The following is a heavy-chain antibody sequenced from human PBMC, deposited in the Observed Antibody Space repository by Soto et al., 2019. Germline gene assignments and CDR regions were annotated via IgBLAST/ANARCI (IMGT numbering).Heavy chain of an antibody. J-gene: IGHJ5*02. CDR2: MNPDSGNT. D-gene: IGHD3-16*01. CDR1: GYTFTNYD. Sequence: QVQLVQSGAEVKKPGASVKVSRKASGYTFTNYDIRWVRQATGQGLEWMGWMNPDSGNTGQSKQFQGRVTMTRDTSISTAYMEMSSLRSEDTAVYYCARGRFRRTWFDPWGQGTLVTVSS. V-gene: IGHV1-8*01. CDR3: ARGRFRRTWFDP.